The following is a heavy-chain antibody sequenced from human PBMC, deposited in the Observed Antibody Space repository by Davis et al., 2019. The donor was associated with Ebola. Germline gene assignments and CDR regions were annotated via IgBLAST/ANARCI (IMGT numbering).Heavy chain of an antibody. CDR1: GGSISSYY. D-gene: IGHD2-2*01. V-gene: IGHV4-34*01. CDR3: ARGRRVCSSTSCYFYYDYGMDV. CDR2: INHSGST. Sequence: SETLSLTCTVSGGSISSYYWSWIRQPPGKGLEWIGEINHSGSTNYNPSLKSRVTISVDTSKNQFSLKLSSVTAADTAVYYCARGRRVCSSTSCYFYYDYGMDVWGQGTTVTVSS. J-gene: IGHJ6*02.